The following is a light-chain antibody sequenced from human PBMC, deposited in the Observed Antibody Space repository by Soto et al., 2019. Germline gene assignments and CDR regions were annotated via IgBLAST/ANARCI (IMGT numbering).Light chain of an antibody. CDR3: EDYNSYWT. CDR1: QRISSW. Sequence: DIQMTQSPSTLSASVGDTVTITCRASQRISSWLAWYQQKPGKAPKLHIYGAPSLESGVPSRFSGSGSGREFTLTFCGLQPDDFAAYYCEDYNSYWTFGQGTKVDI. J-gene: IGKJ1*01. CDR2: GAP. V-gene: IGKV1-5*01.